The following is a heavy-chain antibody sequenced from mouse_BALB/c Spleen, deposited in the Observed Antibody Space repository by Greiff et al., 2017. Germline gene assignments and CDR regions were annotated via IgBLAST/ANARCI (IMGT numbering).Heavy chain of an antibody. CDR2: ISSGGSYT. D-gene: IGHD2-1*01. CDR1: GFTFSSYA. V-gene: IGHV5-9-4*01. J-gene: IGHJ2*01. CDR3: ARGGNTRDFDY. Sequence: DVKLVESGGGLVKPGGSLKLSCAASGFTFSSYAMSWVRQSPEKRLEWVAEISSGGSYTYYPDTVTGRFTISRDNAKNTLYLEMSSLRSEDTAMYYCARGGNTRDFDYWGQGTTLTVSS.